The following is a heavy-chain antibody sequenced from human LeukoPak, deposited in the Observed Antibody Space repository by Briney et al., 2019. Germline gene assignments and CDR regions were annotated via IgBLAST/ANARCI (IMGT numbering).Heavy chain of an antibody. V-gene: IGHV1-18*01. CDR3: ARRTRDYYGSGSYLFDY. CDR1: GFTFTTFG. D-gene: IGHD3-10*01. Sequence: ASVKVSCKASGFTFTTFGFTWVRQAPGQGLEWMGWISAYNGNTNYAQNLQGRVTMTTDTSTSTAYMELSSLRSEDTAVYYCARRTRDYYGSGSYLFDYWGQGTLVTVSS. CDR2: ISAYNGNT. J-gene: IGHJ4*02.